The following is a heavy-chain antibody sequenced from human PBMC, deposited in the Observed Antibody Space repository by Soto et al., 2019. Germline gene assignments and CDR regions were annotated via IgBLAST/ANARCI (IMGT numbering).Heavy chain of an antibody. CDR2: ISPKSGGT. CDR1: GYTFSDYY. Sequence: ASVKVSCKASGYTFSDYYLHWLRQAPGQGLEWMGWISPKSGGTHYAPKFEGRVTLTTDTSICTAFMELSRLTSDDTAVYYCVSGPRTQLWFPNVYWGQGTLVTVSS. J-gene: IGHJ4*02. D-gene: IGHD5-18*01. CDR3: VSGPRTQLWFPNVY. V-gene: IGHV1-2*02.